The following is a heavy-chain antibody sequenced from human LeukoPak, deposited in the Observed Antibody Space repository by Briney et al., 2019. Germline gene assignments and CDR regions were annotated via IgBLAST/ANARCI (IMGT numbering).Heavy chain of an antibody. D-gene: IGHD5-18*01. Sequence: GGSLRLSCVASGFTFDDYWMNWVRQAAGKGLEWVANIKQDGSEQYYVDSVKGRFTISRDNAKNSLYLQMNSLRAEDTAVYYCVRAGGAYSFNPWGQGTLVTVSS. V-gene: IGHV3-7*01. CDR3: VRAGGAYSFNP. CDR1: GFTFDDYW. CDR2: IKQDGSEQ. J-gene: IGHJ5*02.